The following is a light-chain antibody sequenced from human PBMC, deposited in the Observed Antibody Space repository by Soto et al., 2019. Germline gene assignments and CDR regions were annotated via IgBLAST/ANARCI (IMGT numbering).Light chain of an antibody. CDR2: EVN. J-gene: IGLJ1*01. Sequence: QPALTQPASVSGSPGQSITISCTGTSSDVGAYTSVSWYQHHPGKAPKVIIYEVNKRPSGISNRFSGSKSVNTASLTISGLQPDDEAHYYCSSYTSDNRDYVFGTGTKV. V-gene: IGLV2-14*01. CDR1: SSDVGAYTS. CDR3: SSYTSDNRDYV.